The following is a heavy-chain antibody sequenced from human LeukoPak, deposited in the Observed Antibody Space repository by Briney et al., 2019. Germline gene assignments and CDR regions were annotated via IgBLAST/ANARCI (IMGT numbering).Heavy chain of an antibody. V-gene: IGHV4-59*08. Sequence: SETLSLTCTVSGGSISSYYWSWIREPPGKGLEWIGYIYYSGSTNYNPSLKSRVTISVDTSKNQFSLKLSSVTAADTAVYYCARHGYSYGFDYWGQGTLVTVSS. CDR3: ARHGYSYGFDY. CDR1: GGSISSYY. J-gene: IGHJ4*02. D-gene: IGHD5-18*01. CDR2: IYYSGST.